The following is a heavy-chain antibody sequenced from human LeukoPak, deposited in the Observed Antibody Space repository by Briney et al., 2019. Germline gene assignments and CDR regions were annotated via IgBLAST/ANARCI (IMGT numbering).Heavy chain of an antibody. V-gene: IGHV2-70*04. Sequence: ESGPALGKPRHILTLTCTFSVFSLSTSVMLVSWIRQPPGKALEWLARIDWDDDKFYSTSLKTRFIIFKDSSKNQVVLTMTNMDPVDTARYYCARLGYSSSHYFDYWGQGTLVTVSS. CDR1: VFSLSTSVML. CDR2: IDWDDDK. D-gene: IGHD6-6*01. J-gene: IGHJ4*02. CDR3: ARLGYSSSHYFDY.